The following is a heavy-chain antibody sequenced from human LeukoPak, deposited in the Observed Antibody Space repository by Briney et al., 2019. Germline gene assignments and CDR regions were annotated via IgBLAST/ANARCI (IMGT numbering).Heavy chain of an antibody. J-gene: IGHJ4*02. CDR2: ISAYNGNT. Sequence: ASVTVSCKASGYTFTIYGISWVRQAPGQGLEWMGWISAYNGNTNYAQKLQGRVTMTTDTSTSTAYMELKSLRSDDTAVYYCARETTVPTYYFDYWGQGTLVTVSS. D-gene: IGHD4-11*01. CDR3: ARETTVPTYYFDY. V-gene: IGHV1-18*01. CDR1: GYTFTIYG.